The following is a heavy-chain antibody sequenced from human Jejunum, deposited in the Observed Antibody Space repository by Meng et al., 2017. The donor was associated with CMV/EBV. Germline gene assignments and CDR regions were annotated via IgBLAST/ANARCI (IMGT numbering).Heavy chain of an antibody. CDR3: ARSPHGVQTTGHFYDLGRFDS. D-gene: IGHD3-9*01. V-gene: IGHV4-31*02. J-gene: IGHJ5*01. Sequence: CYSNSIRQYPGKGLEWIEYTVHSGDTYYDPCIKGRVIISADPSTNQVHHYLTSVTAADTAVYYCARSPHGVQTTGHFYDLGRFDSWGHGTLVTVSS. CDR1: CY. CDR2: TVHSGDT.